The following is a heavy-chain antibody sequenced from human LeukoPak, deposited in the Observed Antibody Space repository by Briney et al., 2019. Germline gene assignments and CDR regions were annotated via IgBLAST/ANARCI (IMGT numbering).Heavy chain of an antibody. CDR2: ITGSGGNT. CDR1: GFTFSSNG. Sequence: GGSLRPSCAASGFTFSSNGMSWVRQAPGKGLEWVSSITGSGGNTYYADSVKGRFTISRDNSKNTLYLQMNSLRADDTAVYYCTKRSSTVTPKTYYFDYWGQGTLVTVSS. D-gene: IGHD4-17*01. CDR3: TKRSSTVTPKTYYFDY. V-gene: IGHV3-23*01. J-gene: IGHJ4*02.